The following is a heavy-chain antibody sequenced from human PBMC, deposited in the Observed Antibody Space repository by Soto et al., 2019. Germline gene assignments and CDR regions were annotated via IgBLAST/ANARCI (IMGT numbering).Heavy chain of an antibody. Sequence: PSETLSLTCTVSGGSISSGGYYWSWIRQHPGKGLEWIGYIYYSGSTYYNPSLKSRVTISVDTSKNKFSLKLSSVTAADMAVYYCARDSYYYDSTPDAFDNWGQGTMGTVS. CDR1: GGSISSGGYY. D-gene: IGHD3-22*01. CDR2: IYYSGST. CDR3: ARDSYYYDSTPDAFDN. V-gene: IGHV4-31*03. J-gene: IGHJ3*02.